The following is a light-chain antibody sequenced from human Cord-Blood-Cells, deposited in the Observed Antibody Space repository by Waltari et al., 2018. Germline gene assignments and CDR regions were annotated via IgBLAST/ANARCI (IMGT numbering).Light chain of an antibody. J-gene: IGKJ1*01. CDR2: AAS. Sequence: DIQMTQSPSSLSASVGDRVTLTCRASQSISSYLNWYQQKPGKAPKLLISAASSLPSVVPTRFSGSGSGTDFTRTISRLQPEDCATYYSQQSYSTWTFGQGTKVEIK. V-gene: IGKV1-39*01. CDR3: QQSYSTWT. CDR1: QSISSY.